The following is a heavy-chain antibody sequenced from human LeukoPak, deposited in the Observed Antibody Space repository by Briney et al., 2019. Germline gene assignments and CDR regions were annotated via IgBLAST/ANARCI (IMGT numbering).Heavy chain of an antibody. CDR2: INAGNGNT. CDR1: GYTFTSYA. J-gene: IGHJ3*02. D-gene: IGHD2-2*01. Sequence: ASVKVSCKASGYTFTSYAMHWVRQAPGQRLGWMGWINAGNGNTKYSQKFQGRVTITRDTSASTAYMELSSLRSEDTAVYYCARDRYPLGRGTFDIWGQGTMVTVSS. CDR3: ARDRYPLGRGTFDI. V-gene: IGHV1-3*01.